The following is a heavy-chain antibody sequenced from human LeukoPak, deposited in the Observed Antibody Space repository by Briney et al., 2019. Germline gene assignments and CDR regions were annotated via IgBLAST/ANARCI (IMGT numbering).Heavy chain of an antibody. CDR1: GLTFNSYA. J-gene: IGHJ4*02. CDR3: AKDLGANRNYWAFDY. V-gene: IGHV3-23*01. Sequence: GGSLRLSCAASGLTFNSYAMSWVRQAPGEGLEWVSVISGSGGSTYDADSVKGRFTISRDNSKNTLDLQMTSLRAEDTAIYYCAKDLGANRNYWAFDYWGQGALVTVSS. CDR2: ISGSGGST. D-gene: IGHD1-7*01.